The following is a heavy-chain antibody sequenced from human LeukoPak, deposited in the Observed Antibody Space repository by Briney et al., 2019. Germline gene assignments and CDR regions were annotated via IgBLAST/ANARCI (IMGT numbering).Heavy chain of an antibody. V-gene: IGHV4-59*01. J-gene: IGHJ4*02. CDR2: IYYSGST. Sequence: SSETLSLTCTVSGGSISSYYWSWIRQPPGKGLEWIGYIYYSGSTNYNPSLKSRVTISVDTSKNQFSLKLSSVTAADTAVYYCAREGGDSGYGFDYWGQGTLVTVSS. D-gene: IGHD5-12*01. CDR3: AREGGDSGYGFDY. CDR1: GGSISSYY.